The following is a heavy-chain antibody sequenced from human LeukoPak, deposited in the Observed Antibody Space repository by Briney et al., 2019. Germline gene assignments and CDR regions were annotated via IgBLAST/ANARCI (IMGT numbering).Heavy chain of an antibody. CDR1: GDSFSSNSAA. J-gene: IGHJ6*02. CDR3: AIDHRYGMDV. V-gene: IGHV6-1*01. Sequence: SQTLSLTCALSGDSFSSNSAAWNWIRQSPSRGLEWLGRTYYRSKLYHDYAGSVKSRIIVNPDTSKNPFSLQLNSVTPEDTAVYYCAIDHRYGMDVWGQGTTVTVSS. CDR2: TYYRSKLYH.